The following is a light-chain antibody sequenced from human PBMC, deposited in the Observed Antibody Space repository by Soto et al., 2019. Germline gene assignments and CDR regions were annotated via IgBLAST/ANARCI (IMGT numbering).Light chain of an antibody. J-gene: IGKJ3*01. CDR3: QKYNNWPFT. CDR1: QSISSN. CDR2: GAS. V-gene: IGKV3-15*01. Sequence: EIVMTQSPATLSVSPGERATLSCRASQSISSNLAWYQQKPGQAPRLLIYGASTRATGLPATFSGSGSGTEFTLTISSLQSEDFAVYYCQKYNNWPFTFGPGTKVDIK.